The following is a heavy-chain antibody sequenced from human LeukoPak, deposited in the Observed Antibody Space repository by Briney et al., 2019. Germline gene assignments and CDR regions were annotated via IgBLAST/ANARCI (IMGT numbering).Heavy chain of an antibody. D-gene: IGHD1-26*01. CDR2: IYSGGST. Sequence: GGSLRLSCAASGFTVSSNYMSWVRQAPGKGLEWVSVIYSGGSTYYADSVKGRFTISRDNSKNTLYLQMNSLRAEDTAVYYCARGGSGSYWYYYMDVWGKGTTVTISS. J-gene: IGHJ6*03. CDR1: GFTVSSNY. CDR3: ARGGSGSYWYYYMDV. V-gene: IGHV3-66*01.